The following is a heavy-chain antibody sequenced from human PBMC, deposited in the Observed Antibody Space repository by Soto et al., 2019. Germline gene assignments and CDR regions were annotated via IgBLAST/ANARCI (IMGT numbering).Heavy chain of an antibody. CDR2: ISSSSSYI. Sequence: GGSLRLSCAASGFTFSSYSMNWVRRAPGKGLEWVSSISSSSSYIYYADSVKGRFTISRDNAKNSLYLQMNSLRAEDTAVYYCARRRRYCISTSCYAFDYWGQGTLVTVSS. J-gene: IGHJ4*02. CDR3: ARRRRYCISTSCYAFDY. CDR1: GFTFSSYS. D-gene: IGHD2-2*01. V-gene: IGHV3-21*01.